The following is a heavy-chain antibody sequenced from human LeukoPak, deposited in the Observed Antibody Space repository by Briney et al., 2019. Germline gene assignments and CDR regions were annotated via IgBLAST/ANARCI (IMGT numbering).Heavy chain of an antibody. D-gene: IGHD3-10*01. Sequence: GESLKISCKGSGYSFTSYWIGWVRQMPGEGLEWMGIIYPGDSDTRYSPSFQGQVTISADKSISTAYLQWSSLKASDTAMYYCARHGERYYGSGSFPYYYYMDVWGKGTTVTVSS. J-gene: IGHJ6*03. CDR2: IYPGDSDT. CDR3: ARHGERYYGSGSFPYYYYMDV. V-gene: IGHV5-51*01. CDR1: GYSFTSYW.